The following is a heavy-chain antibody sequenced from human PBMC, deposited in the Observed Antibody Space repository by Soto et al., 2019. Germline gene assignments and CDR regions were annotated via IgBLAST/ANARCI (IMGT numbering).Heavy chain of an antibody. Sequence: EVQLVESGGGLVQPGGSLRLSCTASGFTFSSYWMHWVRQAPGKGLVWVSRIDSDGSPTNYADFVKGRFTISRDNAKNTLYLHMNSLRVEDTAVYYCARGASGYGNFDFWGQGTLVTVSS. D-gene: IGHD5-12*01. CDR2: IDSDGSPT. CDR3: ARGASGYGNFDF. J-gene: IGHJ4*02. V-gene: IGHV3-74*01. CDR1: GFTFSSYW.